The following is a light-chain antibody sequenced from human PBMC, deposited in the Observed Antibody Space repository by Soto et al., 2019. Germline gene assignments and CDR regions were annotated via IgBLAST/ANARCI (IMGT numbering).Light chain of an antibody. Sequence: QSVLTQPRSVSGSPGQSVTISCTGTSSDVGDYNYVSWYQQHPGKDPKLLIYAVNMRPSGVPDRFSGSKSGNTASLTISGLQAEDEADYSCCSYAGSYTWVFGGGTQLTVL. V-gene: IGLV2-11*01. J-gene: IGLJ3*02. CDR3: CSYAGSYTWV. CDR2: AVN. CDR1: SSDVGDYNY.